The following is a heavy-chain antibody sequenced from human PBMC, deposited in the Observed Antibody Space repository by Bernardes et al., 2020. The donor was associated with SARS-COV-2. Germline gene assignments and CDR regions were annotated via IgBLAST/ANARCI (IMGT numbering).Heavy chain of an antibody. J-gene: IGHJ3*02. V-gene: IGHV1-18*01. CDR1: GYTFTSYV. D-gene: IGHD3-22*01. CDR3: ATDFYDSSGHYAFDI. CDR2: ISAYNGNT. Sequence: ASVKVVCKASGYTFTSYVIIWVRQAPGQGLEWMGWISAYNGNTNYAQKLQGRVTMTTDTSTSTAYMELSSLRSEDTAVYYCATDFYDSSGHYAFDIWGQGTMVTVSS.